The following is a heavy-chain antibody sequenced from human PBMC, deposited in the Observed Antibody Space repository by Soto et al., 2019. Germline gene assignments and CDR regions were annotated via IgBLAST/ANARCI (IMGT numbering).Heavy chain of an antibody. V-gene: IGHV3-9*01. J-gene: IGHJ4*02. D-gene: IGHD5-12*01. CDR2: ISWNSGSI. CDR1: GFTFDDYA. Sequence: GGSLRLSCAASGFTFDDYAMHWVRQAPGKGLEWVSGISWNSGSIGYADSVKGRFTISRDNAKNSLYLQMNSLRAEDTALYYCAKSQYSRYSPPAPFDYWGQGTLVTVSS. CDR3: AKSQYSRYSPPAPFDY.